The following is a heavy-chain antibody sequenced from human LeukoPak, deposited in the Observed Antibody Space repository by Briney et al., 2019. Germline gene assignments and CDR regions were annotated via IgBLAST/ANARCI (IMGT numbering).Heavy chain of an antibody. V-gene: IGHV3-21*06. D-gene: IGHD5-24*01. CDR3: ARDPCGDDYNCYFDY. CDR1: VFTFSNAW. Sequence: PGGSLRLSRASSVFTFSNAWMSWVRRAPAKGLEWVSSIPSSSSYIYYADSVKGRLTISRDNSKNTLYLQMNSLRAEDTAVYYCARDPCGDDYNCYFDYWGQGTLVTVSS. J-gene: IGHJ4*02. CDR2: IPSSSSYI.